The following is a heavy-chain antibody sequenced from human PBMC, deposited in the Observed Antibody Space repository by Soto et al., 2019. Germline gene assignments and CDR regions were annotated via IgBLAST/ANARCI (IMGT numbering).Heavy chain of an antibody. J-gene: IGHJ6*02. Sequence: PSETLSLTCAVSGYSISSGYYWGWIRQPPGKGLEWIGSIYHSGSTYYNPSLKSRVTISVDTSKNRFSLKLSSVTAADTAVYYCARDSARTYYYYGMDVWGQGTTVTVSS. CDR2: IYHSGST. V-gene: IGHV4-38-2*02. CDR1: GYSISSGYY. D-gene: IGHD3-10*01. CDR3: ARDSARTYYYYGMDV.